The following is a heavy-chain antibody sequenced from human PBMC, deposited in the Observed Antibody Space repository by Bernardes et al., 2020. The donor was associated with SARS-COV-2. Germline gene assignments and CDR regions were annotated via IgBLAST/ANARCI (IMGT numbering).Heavy chain of an antibody. D-gene: IGHD6-13*01. Sequence: GGSLRLSCAASGFTFSSYGMHWVRQAPGKGLEWVAVIWYDGSNEYYADSVKGRFTISRDNSKNTLYLQMNSLRAEDTAMYYCARDGSIAAAGRYYGMDVWGQGTTVTVSS. CDR2: IWYDGSNE. CDR1: GFTFSSYG. V-gene: IGHV3-33*01. CDR3: ARDGSIAAAGRYYGMDV. J-gene: IGHJ6*02.